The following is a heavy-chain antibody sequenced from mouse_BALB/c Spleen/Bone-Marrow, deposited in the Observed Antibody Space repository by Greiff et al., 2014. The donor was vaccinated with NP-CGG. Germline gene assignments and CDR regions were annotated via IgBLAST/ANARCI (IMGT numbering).Heavy chain of an antibody. Sequence: EVKLVESGGDLVYPGGSLKLSCAASGFTFSSYGMSWVRKTPDTRLEWVATINSGGTNTYYPDSVKGRFTISRDNAKNTLYLQMSSLRSEDTAMYYCTRRGIYDERTAIDYWGRGTSVTVSS. CDR3: TRRGIYDERTAIDY. V-gene: IGHV5-6*02. CDR1: GFTFSSYG. CDR2: INSGGTNT. D-gene: IGHD2-12*01. J-gene: IGHJ4*01.